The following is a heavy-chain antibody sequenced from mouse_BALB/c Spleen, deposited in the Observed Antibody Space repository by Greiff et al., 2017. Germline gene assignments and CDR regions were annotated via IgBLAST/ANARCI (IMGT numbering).Heavy chain of an antibody. CDR2: ISYSGST. CDR1: GDSITSGY. D-gene: IGHD1-1*01. Sequence: EVKLEESGPSLVKPSQTLSLTCSVTGDSITSGYWNWIRKFPGNKLEYMGYISYSGSTYYNPSLKSRISITRDTSKNQYYLQLNSVTTEDTATYYCARSITTAPYFDYWGQGTTLTVSS. V-gene: IGHV3-8*02. J-gene: IGHJ2*01. CDR3: ARSITTAPYFDY.